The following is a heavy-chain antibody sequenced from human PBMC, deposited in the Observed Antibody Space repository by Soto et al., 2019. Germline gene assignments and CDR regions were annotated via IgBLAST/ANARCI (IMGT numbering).Heavy chain of an antibody. D-gene: IGHD3-10*02. Sequence: QVQLQEAGPGLVRPSQTLSLTCTVAGGSVSENDYYWSWLRQSPGQGLQWIGYIYDTWTTSYSPSLKSRVTMSADTSRNLFPLKLTSVTAADTALYFCARGIVRGGFDIWGQGTLVTVSS. V-gene: IGHV4-30-4*01. CDR2: IYDTWTT. CDR3: ARGIVRGGFDI. CDR1: GGSVSENDYY. J-gene: IGHJ3*02.